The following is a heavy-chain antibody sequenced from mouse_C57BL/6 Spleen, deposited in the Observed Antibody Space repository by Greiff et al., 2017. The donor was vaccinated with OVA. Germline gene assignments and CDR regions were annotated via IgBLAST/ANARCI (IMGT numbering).Heavy chain of an antibody. D-gene: IGHD2-2*01. V-gene: IGHV1-22*01. J-gene: IGHJ4*01. CDR2: INPNNGGT. CDR3: ASIYGYDDGYAMDY. CDR1: GYTFTDYN. Sequence: EVQLVESGPELVKPGASVKMSCKASGYTFTDYNMHWVKQSLGKSLEWIGYINPNNGGTSYNQKFKGKATLTVNKSSSTAYMELRSLTSEDSAVYYCASIYGYDDGYAMDYWGQGTSVTVSS.